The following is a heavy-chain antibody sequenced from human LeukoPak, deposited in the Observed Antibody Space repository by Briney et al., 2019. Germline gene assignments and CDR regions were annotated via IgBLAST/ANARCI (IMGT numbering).Heavy chain of an antibody. CDR2: ISHDGKIK. J-gene: IGHJ4*02. D-gene: IGHD3-9*01. Sequence: GGSLRLACAASGFSFSTYGMHWVRQAPGKGLEWVTLISHDGKIKCDADSVKGRFTISRDNSKNTLYLQMNSLRAEDTAVYYCARDRISYTIFTFGLDYWGQGTLVTVSS. V-gene: IGHV3-30*04. CDR1: GFSFSTYG. CDR3: ARDRISYTIFTFGLDY.